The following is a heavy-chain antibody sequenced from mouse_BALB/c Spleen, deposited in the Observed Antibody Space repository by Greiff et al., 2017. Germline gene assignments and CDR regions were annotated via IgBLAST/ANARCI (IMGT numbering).Heavy chain of an antibody. CDR3: ASSQFITTASFAY. D-gene: IGHD1-2*01. J-gene: IGHJ3*01. CDR1: GFSLTSYG. Sequence: QVQLKESGPGLVAPSQSLSITCTVSGFSLTSYGVHWVRQPPGKGLEWLGVIWAGGSTNYNSALMSRLSISKDNSKSQVFLKMNSLQTDDTAMYYCASSQFITTASFAYWGQGTLVTVSA. V-gene: IGHV2-9*02. CDR2: IWAGGST.